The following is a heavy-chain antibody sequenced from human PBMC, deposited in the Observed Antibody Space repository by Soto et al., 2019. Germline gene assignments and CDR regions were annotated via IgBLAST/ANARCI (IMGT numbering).Heavy chain of an antibody. D-gene: IGHD5-18*01. Sequence: EVQLLESGGGLVQPGGSLRLSCAASGFTFSSYAMSWVRQAPGKGLEWVSAISGSGGSTYYADSVKGRFTISRDNSKNTLKLQMNSLRAEDTAVYYCAQDRGYSYGSDSFDNWGQGSLVT. V-gene: IGHV3-23*01. CDR3: AQDRGYSYGSDSFDN. J-gene: IGHJ4*02. CDR2: ISGSGGST. CDR1: GFTFSSYA.